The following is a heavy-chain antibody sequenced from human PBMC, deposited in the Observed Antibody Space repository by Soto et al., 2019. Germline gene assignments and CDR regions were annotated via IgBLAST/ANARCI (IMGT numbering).Heavy chain of an antibody. CDR2: TRNKANNYIT. CDR1: GFTLSDHY. D-gene: IGHD1-26*01. Sequence: EVQLVESGGGLVQPGGSLRLSCAASGFTLSDHYMDWVRQAPGKGLEWRGRTRNKANNYITEYATSVKGRFTISRDDSKNSVYLQLNSLKSEDTALYYWARWTSGSPDCWGQGTLVTVSS. V-gene: IGHV3-72*01. CDR3: ARWTSGSPDC. J-gene: IGHJ4*02.